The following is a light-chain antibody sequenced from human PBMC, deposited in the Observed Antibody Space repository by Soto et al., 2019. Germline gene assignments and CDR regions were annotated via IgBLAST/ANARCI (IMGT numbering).Light chain of an antibody. V-gene: IGKV1-39*01. CDR1: QSISSY. Sequence: DIQMTQSPSSLSASVGDRVTITCRASQSISSYLNWYQQKPGKAPKLLIYAASSLQSGVPSRFSGSGSGTEFTLTISSLQPEDFATYYCRQSYSTPLTFGGGTKVDIK. CDR2: AAS. J-gene: IGKJ4*01. CDR3: RQSYSTPLT.